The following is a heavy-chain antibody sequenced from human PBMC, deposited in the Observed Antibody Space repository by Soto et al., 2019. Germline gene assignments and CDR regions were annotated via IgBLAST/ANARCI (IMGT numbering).Heavy chain of an antibody. CDR3: AREGQAPYYYYGMDV. Sequence: QVQVVQSGDEVKKPGASVKVSCKASGYAFTNYSFCWVRQAPGQGLEWMGWISGYNGITKYAEKFQGRVTMTTDTSTSTAHMELRSLRSDDTAVYYCAREGQAPYYYYGMDVWGQGTAVTVSS. CDR2: ISGYNGIT. J-gene: IGHJ6*02. CDR1: GYAFTNYS. V-gene: IGHV1-18*01.